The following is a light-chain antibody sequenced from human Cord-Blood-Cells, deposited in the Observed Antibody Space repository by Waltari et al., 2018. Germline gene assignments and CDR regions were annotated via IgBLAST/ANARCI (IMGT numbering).Light chain of an antibody. J-gene: IGLJ1*01. CDR2: EVI. CDR3: CSYGGSSTYV. V-gene: IGLV2-23*02. Sequence: QSALTQPASVSGSPGQSITIPCTGTSSDVGSYNLVSWYQQHPGKAPKLMIYEVIKRRSGFSNSFSGSKSGNTASQTIAGLQAEDEADYYCCSYGGSSTYVLGAGTKVTVL. CDR1: SSDVGSYNL.